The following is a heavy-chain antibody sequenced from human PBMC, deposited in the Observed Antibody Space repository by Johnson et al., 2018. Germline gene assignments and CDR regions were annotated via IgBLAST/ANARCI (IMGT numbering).Heavy chain of an antibody. D-gene: IGHD3-10*01. CDR1: GDSVSSNTAG. CDR2: TYYRSKWYN. Sequence: QVQLQQSGPGLVKPSQTLSLTCAISGDSVSSNTAGWNWIRHSPSRGLEWLGRTYYRSKWYNDYAVSVKSRITINPDPSKNQFSLHLNSVTPADPSVDYCVRGGGAFNIGGQGTLVTVSS. CDR3: VRGGGAFNI. J-gene: IGHJ3*02. V-gene: IGHV6-1*01.